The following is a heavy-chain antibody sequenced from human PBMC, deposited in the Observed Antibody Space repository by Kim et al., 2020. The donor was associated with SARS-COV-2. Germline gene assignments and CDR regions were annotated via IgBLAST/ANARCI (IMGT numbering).Heavy chain of an antibody. V-gene: IGHV1-3*01. J-gene: IGHJ4*02. D-gene: IGHD3-22*01. CDR3: ASMSYYDSSGYFDY. Sequence: SQKFQGRVTITRDTSASTAYMELSSLRSEDTAVYYCASMSYYDSSGYFDYWGQGTLVTVSS.